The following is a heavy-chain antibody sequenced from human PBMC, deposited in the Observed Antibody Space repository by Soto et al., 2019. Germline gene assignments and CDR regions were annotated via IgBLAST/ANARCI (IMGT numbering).Heavy chain of an antibody. V-gene: IGHV1-8*01. Sequence: QVQLVQSGAEVKTPGASVKVSCKASGYTFTSYDMNWVRQAPGQGLEWIGWMNPNSGNTGYAQKFQGRLTMTRDTAISIAHMELSSLRNEDTAMYYCARSDGYNFNWLDSWGQGTLVTVSA. CDR2: MNPNSGNT. D-gene: IGHD2-21*01. CDR3: ARSDGYNFNWLDS. J-gene: IGHJ5*01. CDR1: GYTFTSYD.